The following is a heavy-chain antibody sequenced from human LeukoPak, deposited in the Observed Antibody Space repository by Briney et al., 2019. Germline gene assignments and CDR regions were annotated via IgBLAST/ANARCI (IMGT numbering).Heavy chain of an antibody. CDR2: IYYSGST. CDR3: AREQQPGEGNDY. J-gene: IGHJ4*02. Sequence: SETLSLTCTVSGGSISSSSYYWGWIRQPPGKGLEWIESIYYSGSTYYNPSLKSRVTISVGTSKNQFSLKLGSVTAADTAVYYCAREQQPGEGNDYWGQGTLVTVSS. CDR1: GGSISSSSYY. D-gene: IGHD6-13*01. V-gene: IGHV4-39*07.